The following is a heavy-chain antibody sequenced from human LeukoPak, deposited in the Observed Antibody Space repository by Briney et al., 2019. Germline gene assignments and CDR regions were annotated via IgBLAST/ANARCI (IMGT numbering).Heavy chain of an antibody. CDR2: IYSGGST. CDR1: GFTVSSNY. CDR3: ASIAVAGGNFDY. V-gene: IGHV3-66*01. D-gene: IGHD6-19*01. J-gene: IGHJ4*02. Sequence: GGSLRLSCADSGFTVSSNYMSWVRQAPGKGLEWVSVIYSGGSTYYADSVKGRFTISRDNSKNTLYLQMNSLRAEDTAVYYCASIAVAGGNFDYWGQGTLVTVSS.